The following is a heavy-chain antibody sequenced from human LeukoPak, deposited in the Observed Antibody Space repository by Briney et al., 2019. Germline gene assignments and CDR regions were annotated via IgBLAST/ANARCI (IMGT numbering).Heavy chain of an antibody. CDR1: GFTFSSYG. J-gene: IGHJ4*02. V-gene: IGHV3-33*01. CDR3: ARDLCSSTSCYVFDY. CDR2: IWYDGSNK. Sequence: GRSLRLSCAASGFTFSSYGMHWVRQAPGKGLELVAVIWYDGSNKYYADSVKGRFTISRDNSKNTLYLQMNSLRDEDTAVYYCARDLCSSTSCYVFDYWGQGTLVTVSS. D-gene: IGHD2-2*01.